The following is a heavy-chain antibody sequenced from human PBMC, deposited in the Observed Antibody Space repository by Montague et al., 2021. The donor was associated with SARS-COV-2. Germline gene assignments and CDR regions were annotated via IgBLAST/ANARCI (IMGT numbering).Heavy chain of an antibody. CDR2: ISYDGSNK. V-gene: IGHV3-30-3*01. CDR3: ASELLGAFDI. Sequence: SLRLSCAASGFTFSNYAMHWVRQVPGKGLEWVAVISYDGSNKYYADSVKGRFTISRDNSKNTLYLQMNSLRAEDTAVYYCASELLGAFDIWGQGTMVTVSS. CDR1: GFTFSNYA. D-gene: IGHD2/OR15-2a*01. J-gene: IGHJ3*02.